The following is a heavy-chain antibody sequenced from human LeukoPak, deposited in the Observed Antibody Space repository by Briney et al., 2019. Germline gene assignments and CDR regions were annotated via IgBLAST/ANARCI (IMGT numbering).Heavy chain of an antibody. CDR1: GDSLSSTTYY. Sequence: PSETLSLTCTVSGDSLSSTTYYWAWIRQPPGKGLEWIGNIYFTGTTFYNPSLKSRVIMSIGTSKNHFSLDLNSVTAADMAVYYCARGLYDGGSWFHFDSWGQGTLVTVSS. V-gene: IGHV4-39*02. D-gene: IGHD6-13*01. J-gene: IGHJ4*02. CDR3: ARGLYDGGSWFHFDS. CDR2: IYFTGTT.